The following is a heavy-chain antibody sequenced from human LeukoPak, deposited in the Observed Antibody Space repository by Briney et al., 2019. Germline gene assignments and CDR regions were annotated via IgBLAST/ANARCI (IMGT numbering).Heavy chain of an antibody. D-gene: IGHD6-13*01. CDR1: GFTFSSFG. V-gene: IGHV3-30*03. Sequence: PGGSLRLSCAASGFTFSSFGMHWVRQAPGKGLEWVAVISYDGSSKYYADSVKGRFTISRDNSKNTLYLQMNSLRAEDTAVYYCASPAVYSSSWYYFDYWRQGTLVTVSS. CDR2: ISYDGSSK. CDR3: ASPAVYSSSWYYFDY. J-gene: IGHJ4*02.